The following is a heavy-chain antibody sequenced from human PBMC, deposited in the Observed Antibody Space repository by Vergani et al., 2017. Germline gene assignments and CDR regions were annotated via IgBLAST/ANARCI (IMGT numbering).Heavy chain of an antibody. D-gene: IGHD5-18*01. CDR3: ARGKGVVQLWYPSWYFDL. CDR1: GGSISSGYYY. Sequence: QVQLQESGPGLVKPSQTLSLNCTVSGGSISSGYYYWRWIRQPPGKGLEWIGYIYYSGSTYYNPSLKSRVTISVDTSKNQFSLKLSSVTAADTAVYYCARGKGVVQLWYPSWYFDLWGRGTLVTVSS. V-gene: IGHV4-30-4*08. J-gene: IGHJ2*01. CDR2: IYYSGST.